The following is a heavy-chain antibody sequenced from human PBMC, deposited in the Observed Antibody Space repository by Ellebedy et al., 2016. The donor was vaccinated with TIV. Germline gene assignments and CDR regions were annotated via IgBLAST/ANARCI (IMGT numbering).Heavy chain of an antibody. CDR1: GYTFTTFY. V-gene: IGHV1-46*01. D-gene: IGHD6-13*01. CDR3: ASRSRSGLVAVGNDYYAMDV. J-gene: IGHJ6*02. Sequence: ASVKVSCXASGYTFTTFYMHWVRQAPGQGLEWMGIINPTGGSTTYAQKFLGRVTMTRDTSTSTVYMELSSLRSEDTAVYYCASRSRSGLVAVGNDYYAMDVWGQGTTVTVSS. CDR2: INPTGGST.